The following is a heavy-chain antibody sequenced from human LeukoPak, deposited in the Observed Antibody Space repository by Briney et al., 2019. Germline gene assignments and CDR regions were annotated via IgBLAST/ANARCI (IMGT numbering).Heavy chain of an antibody. CDR3: ARDRRIVVVTPWGYYGMDV. D-gene: IGHD3-22*01. CDR1: GYTFTSYY. V-gene: IGHV1-46*01. J-gene: IGHJ6*02. Sequence: GASVKVSCKASGYTFTSYYMHWVRQAPGQGLERMGIINPSGGSTSYAQKFQGRVTMTRDTSTSTVYMELSSLRSEDTAVYYCARDRRIVVVTPWGYYGMDVWGQGTTVTVSS. CDR2: INPSGGST.